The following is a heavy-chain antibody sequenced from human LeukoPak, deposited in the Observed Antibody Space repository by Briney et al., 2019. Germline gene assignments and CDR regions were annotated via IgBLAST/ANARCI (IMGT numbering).Heavy chain of an antibody. D-gene: IGHD2-2*01. CDR1: GGSISSYY. J-gene: IGHJ3*02. CDR3: AREKRYCSSTSCHRDAFDI. V-gene: IGHV4-59*01. Sequence: PSETLSLTCTVSGGSISSYYWSWIRQPPGKGLEWIGYIYYSGSTNYNPSLKCRVTISVDTSKNQFSLKLSSVTAADTAVYYCAREKRYCSSTSCHRDAFDIWGQGTMVTVSS. CDR2: IYYSGST.